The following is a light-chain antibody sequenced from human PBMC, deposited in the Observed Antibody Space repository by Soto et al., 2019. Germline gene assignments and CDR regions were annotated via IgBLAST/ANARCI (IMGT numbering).Light chain of an antibody. V-gene: IGKV3-15*01. CDR2: GAS. CDR3: QQYNTWPLT. CDR1: ESINQN. Sequence: EIVLTQSPGTLSLSPGERATLSCRATESINQNLAWYQQKPGQAPRLLIHGASYRATGIPDRFSGRGSGTEFTLAISRLQSEDFAVYYCQQYNTWPLTFGGGTKVDIK. J-gene: IGKJ4*01.